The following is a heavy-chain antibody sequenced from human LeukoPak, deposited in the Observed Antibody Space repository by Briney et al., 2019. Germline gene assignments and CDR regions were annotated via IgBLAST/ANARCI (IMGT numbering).Heavy chain of an antibody. CDR1: GNSLTEMS. J-gene: IGHJ4*02. CDR3: ARIYYDSSGYSPYDY. V-gene: IGHV1-24*01. D-gene: IGHD3-22*01. Sequence: ASVKVSCKVSGNSLTEMSMHWVRQAPGKGLEWMGGFDPENGETLYAQKFQGRVTMTTDTSTSTAYMELRSLRSDDTAVYYCARIYYDSSGYSPYDYWGQGTLVTVSS. CDR2: FDPENGET.